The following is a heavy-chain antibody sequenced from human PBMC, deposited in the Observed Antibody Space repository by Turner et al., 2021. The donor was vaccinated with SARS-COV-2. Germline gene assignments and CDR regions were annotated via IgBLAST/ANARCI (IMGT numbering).Heavy chain of an antibody. CDR1: GGSISSSSYY. V-gene: IGHV4-39*01. CDR2: INYSATN. Sequence: QLQLQESGPGLVKPSVTLSLTGTVSGGSISSSSYYWGWIRQPPGKGLEWIGSINYSATNYYNPYRKSRVTISVDTTKKQFALKLSTVTAADTAVYDCASEKLRIGTYYNDGMDVWGQGTTVTVSS. D-gene: IGHD1-1*01. J-gene: IGHJ6*02. CDR3: ASEKLRIGTYYNDGMDV.